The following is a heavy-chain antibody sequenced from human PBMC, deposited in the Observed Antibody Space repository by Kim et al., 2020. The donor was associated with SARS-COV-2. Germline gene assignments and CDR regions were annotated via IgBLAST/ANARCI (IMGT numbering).Heavy chain of an antibody. V-gene: IGHV4-39*01. CDR2: IDYSGST. CDR1: GCSISSSGYY. D-gene: IGHD2-21*01. CDR3: ARQAARGSLAFCAGECHWFGR. Sequence: SETLSLTCTVSGCSISSSGYYWGWIRQPPGKGLEWIGSIDYSGSTYNNPSLKSRVTISLDTSRNQLSLKLSSVTVADTGVYYCARQAARGSLAFCAGECHWFGRWRQGTLVTVSS. J-gene: IGHJ5*02.